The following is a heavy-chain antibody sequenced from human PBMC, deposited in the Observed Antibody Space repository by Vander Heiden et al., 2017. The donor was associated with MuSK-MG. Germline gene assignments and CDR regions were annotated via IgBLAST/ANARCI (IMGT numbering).Heavy chain of an antibody. Sequence: EVQLVESGGGLVQPGGSLKLSCAASGFTFSGSAMHWVRQASGKGREWVGRIRSKANSYATAYAASVKGRFTISRDDSKNTAYLQMNSLKTEDTAVYYCTRALYSSGWYAGYWGQGTLVTVSS. CDR1: GFTFSGSA. V-gene: IGHV3-73*02. CDR3: TRALYSSGWYAGY. CDR2: IRSKANSYAT. D-gene: IGHD6-19*01. J-gene: IGHJ4*02.